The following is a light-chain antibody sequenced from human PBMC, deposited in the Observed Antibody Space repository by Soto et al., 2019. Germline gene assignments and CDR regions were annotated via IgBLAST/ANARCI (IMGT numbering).Light chain of an antibody. V-gene: IGKV3-11*01. Sequence: EIVLTQSPAILSLSLGERATLSCRASQSDNNYLVWYQQKAGQAPRLLIYDASTRATGIPARFSGSGSGTDFTLTISSLQPEDFATYYCQQSYTTTTFGQGTRLEIK. CDR3: QQSYTTTT. CDR2: DAS. J-gene: IGKJ5*01. CDR1: QSDNNY.